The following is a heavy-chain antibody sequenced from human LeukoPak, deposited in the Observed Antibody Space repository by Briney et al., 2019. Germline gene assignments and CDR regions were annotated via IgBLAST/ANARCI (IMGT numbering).Heavy chain of an antibody. CDR1: GGSIRSSSYY. CDR3: ARDESHYDILTGYYISPIDY. D-gene: IGHD3-9*01. J-gene: IGHJ4*02. CDR2: IYYSGST. V-gene: IGHV4-39*07. Sequence: PSETLSLTCTVSGGSIRSSSYYWGWIRQPPGKGLEWIESIYYSGSTYYNPSLKSRVTISVDTSKNHFFLKLSSVTAADTAVYYCARDESHYDILTGYYISPIDYWGQGTLVTVSS.